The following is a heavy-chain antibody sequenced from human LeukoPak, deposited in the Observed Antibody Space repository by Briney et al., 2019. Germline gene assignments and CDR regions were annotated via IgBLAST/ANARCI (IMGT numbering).Heavy chain of an antibody. CDR3: ARSIEVAGSDY. CDR1: GGSISSGSYY. J-gene: IGHJ4*02. D-gene: IGHD6-19*01. V-gene: IGHV4-61*02. CDR2: IYTSGST. Sequence: SQTLSLTCTVSGGSISSGSYYWSWIRQPAGKGLEWIGRIYTSGSTNYNPSLKSRVTISVDTSKNQFSLKLSSVTAADTAVYYCARSIEVAGSDYWGQGTLVTVSS.